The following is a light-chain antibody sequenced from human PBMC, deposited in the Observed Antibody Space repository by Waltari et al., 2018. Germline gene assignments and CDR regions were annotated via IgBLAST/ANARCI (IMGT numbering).Light chain of an antibody. CDR2: EVP. CDR3: SSYTTSSTVI. Sequence: WYQQFPGPAPKRLIYEVPNRPSGVPDRFAGSKSGYTASLAISGLQPEDEADYYCSSYTTSSTVIFGGGTKLTVL. J-gene: IGLJ2*01. V-gene: IGLV2-18*02.